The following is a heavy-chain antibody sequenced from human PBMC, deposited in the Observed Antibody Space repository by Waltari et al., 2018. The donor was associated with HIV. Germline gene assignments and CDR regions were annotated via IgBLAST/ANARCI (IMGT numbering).Heavy chain of an antibody. CDR2: MNPNSGNT. D-gene: IGHD3-16*02. CDR1: GYTFTSYD. V-gene: IGHV1-8*01. CDR3: ARADRYDYVWGTYRYTFDF. Sequence: QVQLVQSGAEVKKPGASVRVSCKASGYTFTSYDINWVRQATGQVLEWMGWMNPNSGNTGYAQKFQGRVTMTRHTSLSTAYMELSSLSSDDTAVYYCARADRYDYVWGTYRYTFDFWGQGTLVTVSS. J-gene: IGHJ4*02.